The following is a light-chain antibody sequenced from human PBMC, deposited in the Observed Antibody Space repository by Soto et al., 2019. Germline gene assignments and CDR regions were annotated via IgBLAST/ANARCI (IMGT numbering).Light chain of an antibody. CDR1: QTVRNN. V-gene: IGKV3-15*01. Sequence: IVLTQSPATLSLSPGERATLSCRASQTVRNNYLAWYQQKPGQAPRLLIYGASTRATGIPARFSGSGSGTEFTLTISSLKSEDFEVYYCQQYNNWPFTFGGGTKVDIK. J-gene: IGKJ4*01. CDR2: GAS. CDR3: QQYNNWPFT.